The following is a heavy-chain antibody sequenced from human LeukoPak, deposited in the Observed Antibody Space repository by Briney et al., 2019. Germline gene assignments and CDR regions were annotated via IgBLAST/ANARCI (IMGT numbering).Heavy chain of an antibody. CDR3: ARGGNSLDY. D-gene: IGHD3-10*01. V-gene: IGHV3-48*01. J-gene: IGHJ4*02. Sequence: GGSLRLSCAASGVTFRSYSMNSVRQAPGKGLEWVSYISSSSTIYYADSVKGRFTISRDNAKNSLYLQMNSLRVEDTAVYYCARGGNSLDYWGQGTLVTVSS. CDR1: GVTFRSYS. CDR2: ISSSSTI.